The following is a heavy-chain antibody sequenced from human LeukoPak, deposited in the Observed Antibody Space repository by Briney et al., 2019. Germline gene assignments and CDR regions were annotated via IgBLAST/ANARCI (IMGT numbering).Heavy chain of an antibody. Sequence: PSQTLSLTCAVSGGSISSGGYSWSWIRQPPGKGLEWIGYIYHSGSTYYNPSLKSRVTISVDRSKNQFSLKLSSVTAADTAVYYCARACCSGGSSNDWFDPWGQGTLVTVSS. CDR2: IYHSGST. J-gene: IGHJ5*02. CDR3: ARACCSGGSSNDWFDP. D-gene: IGHD2-15*01. V-gene: IGHV4-30-2*01. CDR1: GGSISSGGYS.